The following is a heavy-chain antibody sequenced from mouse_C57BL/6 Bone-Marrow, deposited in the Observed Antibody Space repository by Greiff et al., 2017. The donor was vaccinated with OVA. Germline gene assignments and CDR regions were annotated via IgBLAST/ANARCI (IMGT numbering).Heavy chain of an antibody. CDR2: IWSGGST. V-gene: IGHV2-5*01. CDR1: GFSFTSYG. Sequence: QVQLKESGPGLVQPSQCLSITCTASGFSFTSYGVHWVRQSPGKGLEWLGVIWSGGSTDYNAAVMSSLSITKDNSKSQVFCKMNSLQADETAIYYCAKKGGLRWYFDVWGTGTTVTVSS. D-gene: IGHD3-2*02. J-gene: IGHJ1*03. CDR3: AKKGGLRWYFDV.